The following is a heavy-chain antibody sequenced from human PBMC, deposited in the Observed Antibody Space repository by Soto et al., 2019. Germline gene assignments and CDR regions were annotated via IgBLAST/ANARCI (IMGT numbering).Heavy chain of an antibody. J-gene: IGHJ5*02. CDR2: ISGSGGST. D-gene: IGHD3-3*01. Sequence: RGGSLRLSCAASGFTFSGYAMSWVRQAPGKGLEWVSAISGSGGSTYCADSVKGRFTISRDNSKNTLYLQMNSLRAEDTAVYYCAKDGSPSPYYDFWSGYRNYDSNQNWFDPWGQGTLVTVSS. CDR1: GFTFSGYA. V-gene: IGHV3-23*01. CDR3: AKDGSPSPYYDFWSGYRNYDSNQNWFDP.